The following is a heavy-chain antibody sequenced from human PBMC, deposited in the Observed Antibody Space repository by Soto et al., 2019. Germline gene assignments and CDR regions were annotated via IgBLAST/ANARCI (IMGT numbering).Heavy chain of an antibody. CDR1: GVTFSSYA. CDR3: AQDRVGDYGGLDDFDI. CDR2: ISGSGGST. Sequence: EVPLLESGGGLVQPGGSLRLSCAASGVTFSSYAMSWVRQAPGTGLEWVSAISGSGGSTYYADSGKGRFTISRDNSNNTLYLQVNSLRAEDTAVYYCAQDRVGDYGGLDDFDIWCQGKMVTVAS. V-gene: IGHV3-23*01. J-gene: IGHJ3*02. D-gene: IGHD4-17*01.